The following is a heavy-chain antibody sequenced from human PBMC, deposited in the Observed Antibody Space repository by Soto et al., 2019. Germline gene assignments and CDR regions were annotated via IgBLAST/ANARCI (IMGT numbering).Heavy chain of an antibody. CDR2: INHSGST. CDR1: GGSFSGYY. D-gene: IGHD3-3*01. CDR3: ARGRFIAEPNFDY. J-gene: IGHJ4*02. V-gene: IGHV4-34*01. Sequence: SETLSLTCAVYGGSFSGYYWSWIRQPPGKGLEWIGEINHSGSTNYNPSLKSRVTISVDTSKNQFSLKLSSVTAADTAVYYCARGRFIAEPNFDYWGQGTLVTVSS.